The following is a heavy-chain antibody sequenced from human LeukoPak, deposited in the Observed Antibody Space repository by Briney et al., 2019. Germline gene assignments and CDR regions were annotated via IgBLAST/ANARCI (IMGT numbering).Heavy chain of an antibody. CDR2: IYYSGST. Sequence: SETLSLTCTVSGGSISSSSYYWGWIRQPPGKGLEWIGSIYYSGSTYYNPPLKSRVTISVDTSKNQFSLKLSSVTAADTAVYYCARAIGTSIFDYWGQGTLVTVSS. D-gene: IGHD3-10*01. CDR3: ARAIGTSIFDY. CDR1: GGSISSSSYY. V-gene: IGHV4-39*01. J-gene: IGHJ4*02.